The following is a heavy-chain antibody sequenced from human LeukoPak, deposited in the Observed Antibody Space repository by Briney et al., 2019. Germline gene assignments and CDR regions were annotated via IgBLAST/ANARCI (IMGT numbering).Heavy chain of an antibody. CDR3: AKMAPWVVVVPAAPHMDV. V-gene: IGHV3-23*01. CDR2: ISGSGGST. Sequence: GGSLRLSCAASGFTFSSYAMSWVRQAPGKGLEWVSAISGSGGSTYYADSVKGRFTISRDNSKNTLYLQMNSLRAEDTAVYYCAKMAPWVVVVPAAPHMDVWGKGTTVTVSS. CDR1: GFTFSSYA. D-gene: IGHD2-2*01. J-gene: IGHJ6*03.